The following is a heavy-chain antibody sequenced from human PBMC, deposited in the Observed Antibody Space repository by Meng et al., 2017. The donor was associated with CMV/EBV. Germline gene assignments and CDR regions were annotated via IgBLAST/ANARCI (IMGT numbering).Heavy chain of an antibody. CDR2: ISGSGGST. J-gene: IGHJ4*02. Sequence: GESLKISCAASGFTFSSYAMSWVRQAPGKGLEWVSAISGSGGSTYYADSVKGRFTISRDNSKNTLYLQMNSLRAEDTAVYYCAKDTTGSGRPPFDYWGQGTLVTVSS. V-gene: IGHV3-23*01. CDR1: GFTFSSYA. D-gene: IGHD6-19*01. CDR3: AKDTTGSGRPPFDY.